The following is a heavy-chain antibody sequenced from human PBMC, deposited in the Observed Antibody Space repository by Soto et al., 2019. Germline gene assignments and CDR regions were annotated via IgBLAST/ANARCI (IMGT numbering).Heavy chain of an antibody. J-gene: IGHJ5*02. Sequence: PSETLSLTCTVSGGSISSYYWSWIRQPPGKGLEWIGYIYYSGSTNYNPSLKSRVTISVDTSKNQSSLKLSSVTAADTAVYYCARARYNWFDPWGQGTLVTVSS. CDR3: ARARYNWFDP. CDR1: GGSISSYY. V-gene: IGHV4-59*01. CDR2: IYYSGST.